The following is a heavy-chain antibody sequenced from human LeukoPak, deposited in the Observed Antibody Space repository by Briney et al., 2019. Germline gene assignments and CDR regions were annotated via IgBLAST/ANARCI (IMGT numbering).Heavy chain of an antibody. CDR2: ISSSSSYI. Sequence: GGSLRLSCAASGFTFSSYSMNWVRQAPGKGLEWVSSISSSSSYIYYADSVKGRFTIPRDNAKNSLYLQMNSLRAEDTAVYYCATPRVQSGYAFDIWGQGTMVTVSS. CDR1: GFTFSSYS. V-gene: IGHV3-21*01. D-gene: IGHD4/OR15-4a*01. J-gene: IGHJ3*02. CDR3: ATPRVQSGYAFDI.